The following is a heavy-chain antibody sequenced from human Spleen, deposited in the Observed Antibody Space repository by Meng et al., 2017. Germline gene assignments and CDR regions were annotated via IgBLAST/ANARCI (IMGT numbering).Heavy chain of an antibody. V-gene: IGHV4-4*02. Sequence: VPLQGSGPGLVNPWGTLSFTSAVSVGSISSSNWWSWVCQSPGKGLEWIGEIYDGGSTNYNPSLKSRVTISVDKSKNQFSLKLSSVTAADTAVYYCARVGSSSWFVADWGQGTLVTVSS. J-gene: IGHJ4*02. CDR1: VGSISSSNW. CDR3: ARVGSSSWFVAD. D-gene: IGHD6-13*01. CDR2: IYDGGST.